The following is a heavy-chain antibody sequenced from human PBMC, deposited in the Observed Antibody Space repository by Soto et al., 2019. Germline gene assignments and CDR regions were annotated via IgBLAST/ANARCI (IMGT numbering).Heavy chain of an antibody. CDR2: IYHSGST. Sequence: PSETLSLTCAVSGGSISSSNWWSWVRQPPGKGLEWIGEIYHSGSTNYNPSLKSRVTISIDTSKNQFSLKLSPVTAADTAVYYCARGNVVTAMVTSYWFDPWGQGTLVTVSS. CDR3: ARGNVVTAMVTSYWFDP. V-gene: IGHV4-4*02. J-gene: IGHJ5*02. CDR1: GGSISSSNW. D-gene: IGHD5-18*01.